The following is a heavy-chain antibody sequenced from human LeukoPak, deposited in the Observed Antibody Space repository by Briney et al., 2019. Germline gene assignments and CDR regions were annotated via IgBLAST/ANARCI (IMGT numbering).Heavy chain of an antibody. Sequence: GGSLRLXCAASGFTFSSYAMSWVRQAPGKGLEWVSTISGSGGSTYYADSVKGRFTISRDNSKNTLYLQMNSLRAEDTAVYYCAKDGIRGYSYGFAYFDYWGQGTLVTVSS. CDR2: ISGSGGST. CDR1: GFTFSSYA. J-gene: IGHJ4*02. CDR3: AKDGIRGYSYGFAYFDY. D-gene: IGHD5-18*01. V-gene: IGHV3-23*01.